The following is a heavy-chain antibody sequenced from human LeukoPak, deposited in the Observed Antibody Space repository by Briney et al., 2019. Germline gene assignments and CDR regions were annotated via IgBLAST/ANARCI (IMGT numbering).Heavy chain of an antibody. V-gene: IGHV1-69*01. J-gene: IGHJ5*02. D-gene: IGHD3-3*01. CDR3: AGGEGVRFLEWLNWFDP. Sequence: SVKVSCKASGGTFSSYAISWVRQAPGQGLEWMGGIIPIFGTANYAQKFQGRVTITADESTSTAYMELSSLRSEDTAVYYCAGGEGVRFLEWLNWFDPWGQGTLVTVSS. CDR1: GGTFSSYA. CDR2: IIPIFGTA.